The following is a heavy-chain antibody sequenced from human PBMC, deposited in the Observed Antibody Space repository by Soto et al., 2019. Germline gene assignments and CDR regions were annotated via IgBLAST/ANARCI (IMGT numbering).Heavy chain of an antibody. D-gene: IGHD3-10*01. CDR1: GGSISSGGYY. J-gene: IGHJ4*02. CDR2: IYYSGST. CDR3: ARGRPGGYYFDY. V-gene: IGHV4-31*03. Sequence: QVQLQESGPGLVKPSQTLSLTCTVSGGSISSGGYYWSWIRQHPGKGLEWIGYIYYSGSTYYNPSLKRRVTISVDTSKNQFPLKRSSVTAADTAVYYCARGRPGGYYFDYWGQGTLVTVSS.